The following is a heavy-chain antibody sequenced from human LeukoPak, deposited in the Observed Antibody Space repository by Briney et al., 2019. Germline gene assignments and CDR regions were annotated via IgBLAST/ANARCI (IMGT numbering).Heavy chain of an antibody. D-gene: IGHD5-24*01. V-gene: IGHV3-48*04. CDR2: ISSSSSTI. CDR1: GFTFSSYS. J-gene: IGHJ3*02. CDR3: AKDRNYRDLDSLDI. Sequence: GGSLRLSCAASGFTFSSYSMNWVRQAPGKGLEWVSYISSSSSTIYYADSVKGRFTISRDNAKNSLYLQMNSLRAEDTAFHYCAKDRNYRDLDSLDIWGQGTMVTVSS.